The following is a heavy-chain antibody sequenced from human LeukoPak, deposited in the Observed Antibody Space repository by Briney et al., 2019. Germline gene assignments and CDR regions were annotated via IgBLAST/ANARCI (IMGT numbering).Heavy chain of an antibody. Sequence: SGPTLVKPTQPLTLTCTFSGFSLTTSGVGVGWIRQPPGKALEWQALIYWNNDNRYNPSLKTRLTITKDTSKNQVVLIMANMDPVDTATYYCAHYGDYRFLYYFDYWGQGTPVTVSS. J-gene: IGHJ4*02. CDR3: AHYGDYRFLYYFDY. V-gene: IGHV2-5*01. CDR2: IYWNNDN. D-gene: IGHD4-17*01. CDR1: GFSLTTSGVG.